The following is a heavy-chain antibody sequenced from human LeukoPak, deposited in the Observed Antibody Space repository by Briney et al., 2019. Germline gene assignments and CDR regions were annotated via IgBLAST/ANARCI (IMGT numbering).Heavy chain of an antibody. CDR2: INPNSGGT. D-gene: IGHD3-3*01. J-gene: IGHJ6*03. Sequence: ASVKVSCKASGYTFTSYGISWVRQAPGRGLEWMGWINPNSGGTNYAQKFQGRVTMTRDTSTSTAYMELSSLRSEDTAVYYCARGPPTYYDFWSGYSDYYYMDVWGKGTTVTVSS. CDR3: ARGPPTYYDFWSGYSDYYYMDV. V-gene: IGHV1-2*02. CDR1: GYTFTSYG.